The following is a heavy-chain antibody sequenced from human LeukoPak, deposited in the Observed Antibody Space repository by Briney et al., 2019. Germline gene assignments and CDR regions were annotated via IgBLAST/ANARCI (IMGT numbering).Heavy chain of an antibody. J-gene: IGHJ4*02. Sequence: GGSLRLSCAASGFTFSSYSMNWVRQAPGKGLEWVSAIGTAGDTYYPGSVKGRFTISRENAKNSLYLQMNSLRAGDTAVYYCARSGQLDYWGQGTLVTVSS. CDR3: ARSGQLDY. CDR2: IGTAGDT. CDR1: GFTFSSYS. V-gene: IGHV3-13*01.